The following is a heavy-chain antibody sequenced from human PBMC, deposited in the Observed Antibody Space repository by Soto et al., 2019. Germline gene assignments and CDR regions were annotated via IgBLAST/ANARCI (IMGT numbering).Heavy chain of an antibody. CDR2: ISGSGGST. V-gene: IGHV3-23*01. J-gene: IGHJ4*02. Sequence: PGGSLRLSCAASGFTFSSYAMSWVRQAPGKGLEWVSAISGSGGSTYYADSVKGRFTISRDNSKNTLYLQMNSLRAEDTAVYYCANGRSSTSYNFDYWGQGTLVTVSS. CDR1: GFTFSSYA. D-gene: IGHD2-2*01. CDR3: ANGRSSTSYNFDY.